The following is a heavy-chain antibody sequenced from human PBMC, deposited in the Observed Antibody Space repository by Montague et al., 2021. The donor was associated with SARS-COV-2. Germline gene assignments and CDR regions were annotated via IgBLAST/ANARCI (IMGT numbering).Heavy chain of an antibody. V-gene: IGHV4-4*03. J-gene: IGHJ5*02. CDR2: IYHSGST. D-gene: IGHD2-15*01. CDR3: ARQIQQVVLSPAKLTNWFDP. Sequence: RETLSLTCTVSGASITSSNWWNWVRQPPGKGLEWIGQIYHSGSTNYNPSLKSRLTLSLDKSKNQFSLNLSSVTAADTAVYYCARQIQQVVLSPAKLTNWFDPWGLGTLVTVAS. CDR1: GASITSSNW.